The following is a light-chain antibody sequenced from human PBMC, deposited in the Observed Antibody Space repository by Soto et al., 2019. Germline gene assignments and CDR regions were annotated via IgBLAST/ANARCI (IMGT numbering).Light chain of an antibody. CDR3: QQYDNWPWT. CDR1: QSVSSN. V-gene: IGKV3-15*01. Sequence: EIVMTQSPATLSVSPGARATLSCRASQSVSSNLAWYQQRPGQAPRLLIYGASARATGFPARFSASGSGTEFILTISSLQSEDFAVYYCQQYDNWPWTFGRGTKVDIK. CDR2: GAS. J-gene: IGKJ1*01.